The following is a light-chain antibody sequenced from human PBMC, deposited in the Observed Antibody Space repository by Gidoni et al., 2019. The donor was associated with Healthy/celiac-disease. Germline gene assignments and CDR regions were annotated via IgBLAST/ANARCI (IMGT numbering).Light chain of an antibody. CDR2: GAS. CDR1: QSVSSSY. CDR3: QQYGSSPT. Sequence: DIVLTQSPGPLSLSPGERATLSCRASQSVSSSYLAWYQKKPGQAPRLLNYGASSRATGIPDRFSGSGSGTDFTITISRLEPEDFAVYYCQQYGSSPTFGQGTRLEIK. V-gene: IGKV3-20*01. J-gene: IGKJ5*01.